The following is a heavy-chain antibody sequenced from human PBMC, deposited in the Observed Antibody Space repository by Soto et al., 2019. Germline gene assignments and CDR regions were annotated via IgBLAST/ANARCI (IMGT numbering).Heavy chain of an antibody. D-gene: IGHD5-18*01. CDR3: PRVAKGYSYGYELDY. J-gene: IGHJ4*02. V-gene: IGHV1-18*01. Sequence: QVQLVQSGAEVKKPGASVKVSCKASGYTFTSYGISWVRQAPGQGLEWMGWISAYNGNTNYAQKLQGRVTMTTDTSTSTAYMELRSLRSDDTAVYYCPRVAKGYSYGYELDYWGQGTLVTVSS. CDR1: GYTFTSYG. CDR2: ISAYNGNT.